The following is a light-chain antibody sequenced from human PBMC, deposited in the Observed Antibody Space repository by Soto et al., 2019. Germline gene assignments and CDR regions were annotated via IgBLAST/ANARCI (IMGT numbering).Light chain of an antibody. CDR2: GAS. J-gene: IGKJ2*01. Sequence: ENVLTQSPGTLSLSPGEGATLSCRASQSIFNNYLAWYQQKPGRAPRLLIFGASRRAPGIPDRFSGSGSVTVLILTISRLEPDEFVGYYCQQYGSSSYTFGQGTKLEIK. CDR1: QSIFNNY. V-gene: IGKV3-20*01. CDR3: QQYGSSSYT.